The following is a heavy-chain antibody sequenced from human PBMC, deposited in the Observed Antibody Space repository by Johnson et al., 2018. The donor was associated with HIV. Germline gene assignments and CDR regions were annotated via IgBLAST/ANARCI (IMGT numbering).Heavy chain of an antibody. CDR2: ISTSGATI. CDR3: VRDADDAFDV. J-gene: IGHJ3*01. Sequence: QVQLVESGGGVVKPGGSLRLSCAASGFTFNDYYMSWIRQAPGKGLEWLSYISTSGATIYYADSVRGRFTISRDNAQNSLFLQMNSLRVEDTAVYYCVRDADDAFDVWGQGTMVTVSS. V-gene: IGHV3-11*04. CDR1: GFTFNDYY.